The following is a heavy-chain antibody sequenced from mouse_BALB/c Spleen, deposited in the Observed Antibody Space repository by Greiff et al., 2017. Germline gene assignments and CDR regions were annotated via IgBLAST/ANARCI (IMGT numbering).Heavy chain of an antibody. CDR2: INPSTGYT. J-gene: IGHJ4*01. CDR1: GYTFTSYW. CDR3: ARSHYYAMDD. V-gene: IGHV1-7*01. Sequence: VQLQQSGAELAKPGASVKMSCKASGYTFTSYWMHWVKQRPGQGLEWIGYINPSTGYTEYNQKFKDKATLTADKSSSTAYMQLSSLTSEDSAVYYCARSHYYAMDDWGQGTSVTVSS.